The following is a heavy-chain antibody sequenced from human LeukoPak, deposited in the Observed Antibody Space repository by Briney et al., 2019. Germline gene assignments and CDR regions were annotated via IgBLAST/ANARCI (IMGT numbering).Heavy chain of an antibody. Sequence: ASVKVSCKASGYTFTSYYMHWVRQAPGRGLEWMGIINPSGGSASYAQKFQGRVTMTRDTSTSTVYMELSSLRSEDTAVYYCARNRDGYNSFDYWGQGTLVTVSS. J-gene: IGHJ4*02. CDR3: ARNRDGYNSFDY. D-gene: IGHD5-24*01. CDR2: INPSGGSA. V-gene: IGHV1-46*01. CDR1: GYTFTSYY.